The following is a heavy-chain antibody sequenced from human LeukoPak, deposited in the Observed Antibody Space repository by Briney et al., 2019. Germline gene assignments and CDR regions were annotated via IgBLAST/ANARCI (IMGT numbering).Heavy chain of an antibody. CDR2: IYTSGST. CDR1: GGSISSYY. J-gene: IGHJ4*02. Sequence: SETLSLTCTVSGGSISSYYWSWIRQPAGKGLEWIGRIYTSGSTNYNPSLKSRVTMSVDTSKNQFSLKLSSVTAADTAVYYCAKGSEQWLDPFGYFDYWGQGTLVTVSS. CDR3: AKGSEQWLDPFGYFDY. D-gene: IGHD6-19*01. V-gene: IGHV4-4*07.